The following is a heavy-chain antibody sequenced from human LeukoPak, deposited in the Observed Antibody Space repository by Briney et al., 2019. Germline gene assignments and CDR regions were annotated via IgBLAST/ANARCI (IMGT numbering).Heavy chain of an antibody. J-gene: IGHJ5*02. CDR3: ARGASYCSGGSCTYNWFDP. Sequence: ASETLSLTCAVYGGSFSGYYWSWIRQPPGKGLEWIGEINHSGSTNYNPSLKSRVTISVDTSKNQFSLKLSSVTAADTAVYYCARGASYCSGGSCTYNWFDPWGQGTLVTVSS. CDR2: INHSGST. D-gene: IGHD2-15*01. V-gene: IGHV4-34*01. CDR1: GGSFSGYY.